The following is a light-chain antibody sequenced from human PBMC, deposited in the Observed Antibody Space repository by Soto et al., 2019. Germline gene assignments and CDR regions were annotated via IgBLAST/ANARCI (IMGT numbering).Light chain of an antibody. Sequence: EIVMTQSPATLSVSPGERATLSCRASQSVSTNLAWYQQKPGQAPRLLIYGASTRATGIPARFSGSGSGTEFALTISNLQSEDFAIYYCQQYSNWPLYPFGQGTKLEIK. CDR2: GAS. CDR1: QSVSTN. J-gene: IGKJ2*01. V-gene: IGKV3-15*01. CDR3: QQYSNWPLYP.